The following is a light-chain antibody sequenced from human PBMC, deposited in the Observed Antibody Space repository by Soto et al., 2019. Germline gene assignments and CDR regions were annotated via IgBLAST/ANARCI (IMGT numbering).Light chain of an antibody. J-gene: IGKJ1*01. CDR3: QQYGTSPQT. V-gene: IGKV3-20*01. CDR2: GAS. Sequence: IVFTQSPGTLSLSPGERATLSCRASQSVTSSYLAWYQQKPGQAPRLLIYGASSRATGIPDRFSGSGSGTDSTLSISRLEPEDFAVYYCQQYGTSPQTFGQGTKV. CDR1: QSVTSSY.